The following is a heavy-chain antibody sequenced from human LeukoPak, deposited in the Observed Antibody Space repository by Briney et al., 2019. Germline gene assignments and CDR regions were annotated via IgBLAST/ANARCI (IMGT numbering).Heavy chain of an antibody. CDR2: IGDSGSGG. CDR3: SRIKYGGNSGYHFDY. J-gene: IGHJ4*02. CDR1: GFNFNYFA. D-gene: IGHD4-23*01. V-gene: IGHV3-23*01. Sequence: GGSLRLSCSASGFNFNYFAMSWIRQAPGKRLEWVSTIGDSGSGGSYADSVRGRFTISRDNSKNMVYPQMHSLRVDDSAVYYCSRIKYGGNSGYHFDYWGQGTLVTVSS.